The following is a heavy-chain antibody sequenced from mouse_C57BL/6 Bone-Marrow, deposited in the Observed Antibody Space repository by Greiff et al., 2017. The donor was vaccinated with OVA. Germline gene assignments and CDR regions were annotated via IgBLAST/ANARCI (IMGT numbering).Heavy chain of an antibody. Sequence: EVQVVESEGGLVQPGSSMKLSCTASGFTFSDYYMAWVRQVPEKGLEWVANINYDGSSTYYLDSLKSRFIISRDNAKNMLYLQMSSLKSEDTATYYCARDRGPYAMDYWGQGTSVTVSS. CDR2: INYDGSST. D-gene: IGHD3-1*01. V-gene: IGHV5-16*01. CDR1: GFTFSDYY. J-gene: IGHJ4*01. CDR3: ARDRGPYAMDY.